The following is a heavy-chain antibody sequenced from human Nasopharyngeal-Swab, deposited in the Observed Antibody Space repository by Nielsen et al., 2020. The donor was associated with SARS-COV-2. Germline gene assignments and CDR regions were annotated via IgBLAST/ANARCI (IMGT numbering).Heavy chain of an antibody. CDR3: ARGSATESRYFDS. V-gene: IGHV1-18*01. Sequence: ASVKVSCKASGYNFPSYLITWVRQAPGQGLEYMGWISPYNGYTNYAQNLQDRVTMTTDTSTSTAYMELRSLNSDDTAVYFCARGSATESRYFDSWGQGTLVIVSS. CDR2: ISPYNGYT. CDR1: GYNFPSYL. J-gene: IGHJ4*02.